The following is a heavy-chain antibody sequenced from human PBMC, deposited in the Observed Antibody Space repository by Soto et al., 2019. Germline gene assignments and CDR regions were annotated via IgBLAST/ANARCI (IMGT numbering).Heavy chain of an antibody. V-gene: IGHV4-39*01. CDR1: GGSISSSSYY. CDR3: ARHRARNWFDP. D-gene: IGHD6-6*01. CDR2: IYYSGST. Sequence: QLQLQESGPGLVKPSETLSLTCIVSGGSISSSSYYWGWIRQPPGKGLEWIGSIYYSGSTYYNPSLKSRHTISGDTSKNQFPRKLRSVSAADTAVFYCARHRARNWFDPWGQGTLVTVSS. J-gene: IGHJ5*02.